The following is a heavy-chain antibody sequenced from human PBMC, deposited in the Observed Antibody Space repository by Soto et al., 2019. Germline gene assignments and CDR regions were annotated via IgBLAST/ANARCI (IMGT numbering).Heavy chain of an antibody. Sequence: GGSLRLSCAASGFTFDDYAMHWVRQAPGKGLERVSGISWNSGSIGYADSVKGRFTISRDNAKNSLYLQMNSLRAEDTALYYCAKDIERDLAAAGRDYWGQGTLVTVSS. CDR1: GFTFDDYA. J-gene: IGHJ4*02. D-gene: IGHD6-13*01. V-gene: IGHV3-9*01. CDR3: AKDIERDLAAAGRDY. CDR2: ISWNSGSI.